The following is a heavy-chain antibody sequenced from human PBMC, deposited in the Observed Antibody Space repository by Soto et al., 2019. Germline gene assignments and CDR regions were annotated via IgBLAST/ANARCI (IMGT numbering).Heavy chain of an antibody. CDR3: ARDPRLHYYGSGSYPGYYGMDV. CDR2: IYYSGST. D-gene: IGHD3-10*01. V-gene: IGHV4-61*01. J-gene: IGHJ6*02. Sequence: QVQLQESGPGLMKPSETLSLTCTVSGGSVSSGSYYWSWIRQPPGKGLEWIGYIYYSGSTNYNPSLKSRVTISVDTSKNQFSLKLSSVTAADTAVYYCARDPRLHYYGSGSYPGYYGMDVWGQGTTVTVSS. CDR1: GGSVSSGSYY.